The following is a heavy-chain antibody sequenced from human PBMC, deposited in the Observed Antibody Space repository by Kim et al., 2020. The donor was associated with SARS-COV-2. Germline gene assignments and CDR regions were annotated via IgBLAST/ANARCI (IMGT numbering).Heavy chain of an antibody. J-gene: IGHJ6*02. CDR3: ARDRAGVVPSPVLGLGPYYDYYALDV. CDR1: GGSFSDYT. Sequence: SETLSLTCAVYGGSFSDYTWSWIRQPPGKGLEWIGEINHSGTTNSSPSLKSRLTISVDTSKNQFSLRVKSMTATDAAVYYCARDRAGVVPSPVLGLGPYYDYYALDVWGRGTPVAVSS. CDR2: INHSGTT. D-gene: IGHD2-8*02. V-gene: IGHV4-34*01.